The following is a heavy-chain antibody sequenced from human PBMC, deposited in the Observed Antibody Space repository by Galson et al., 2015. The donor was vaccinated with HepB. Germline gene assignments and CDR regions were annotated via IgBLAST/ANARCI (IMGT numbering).Heavy chain of an antibody. CDR1: GYTFTSYA. D-gene: IGHD4-23*01. J-gene: IGHJ6*02. CDR2: INTNTGNP. Sequence: SVKVSCKASGYTFTSYAMNWVRQAPGQGLEWMGWINTNTGNPTYAQGFTGRFVFSLDTSVSTAYLQISSLKAEDTAVYYCARVPTGGGNHVGIAYYYYGMDVWGQGTTVTVSS. CDR3: ARVPTGGGNHVGIAYYYYGMDV. V-gene: IGHV7-4-1*02.